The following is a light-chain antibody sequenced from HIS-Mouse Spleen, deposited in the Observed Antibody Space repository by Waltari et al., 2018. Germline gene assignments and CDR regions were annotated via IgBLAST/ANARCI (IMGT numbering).Light chain of an antibody. V-gene: IGLV1-47*01. CDR1: SSNIGSNY. CDR3: AAWDDSLSGPV. J-gene: IGLJ3*02. Sequence: QSVLTQRPSASGTPGQRVTISCSGSSSNIGSNYVYWYQQLPGTAPKLLIYRNNRRPSGVPDRFSGSKSGTSASLAISGLRSEDEADYYCAAWDDSLSGPVFGGGTKLTVL. CDR2: RNN.